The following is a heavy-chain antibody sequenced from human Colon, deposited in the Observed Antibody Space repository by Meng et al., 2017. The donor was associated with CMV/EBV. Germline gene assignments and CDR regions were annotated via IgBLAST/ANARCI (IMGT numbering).Heavy chain of an antibody. D-gene: IGHD3-10*01. Sequence: LHQVGAGLLHPSATLTLTCALSCCSFIPYYWSWIRQSPGKGLEWIAEIDHTGSTNYNPSLKSRVTISIDTSNSHFSLNLTSATAADTAVYYCARGGGTPIRGVLPFDFWGQGTLVTVSS. CDR3: ARGGGTPIRGVLPFDF. J-gene: IGHJ4*02. CDR1: CCSFIPYY. V-gene: IGHV4-34*01. CDR2: IDHTGST.